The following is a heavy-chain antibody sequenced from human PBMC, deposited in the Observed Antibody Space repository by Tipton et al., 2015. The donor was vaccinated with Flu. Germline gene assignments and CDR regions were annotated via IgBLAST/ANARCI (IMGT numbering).Heavy chain of an antibody. D-gene: IGHD1-26*01. CDR3: AKSGGFDS. Sequence: SLRLSCAASGFSFSNFAIHWVRQAPGKGLEWVAHIRSDETTEYADSVKGRFTISRDNSKDMLYLQMNSLRAEDTAVFYCAKSGGFDSWNQGALVIVSS. CDR2: IRSDETTE. CDR1: GFSFSNFA. V-gene: IGHV3-30*02. J-gene: IGHJ4*02.